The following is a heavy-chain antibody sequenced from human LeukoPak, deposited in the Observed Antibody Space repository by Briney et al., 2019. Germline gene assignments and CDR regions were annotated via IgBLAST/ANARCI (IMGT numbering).Heavy chain of an antibody. D-gene: IGHD3-10*01. CDR1: GGSISNHY. Sequence: PSETLSLTCNVSGGSISNHYWSWIRQPAGKGLEWIGRIYTNGNTNYNPSLKSRVTMSVDTSKNQFSLKMNSVTAADTAVYYCARVMTQWFEDSIYYYSMDVWGKGTTVTIS. CDR2: IYTNGNT. V-gene: IGHV4-4*07. CDR3: ARVMTQWFEDSIYYYSMDV. J-gene: IGHJ6*03.